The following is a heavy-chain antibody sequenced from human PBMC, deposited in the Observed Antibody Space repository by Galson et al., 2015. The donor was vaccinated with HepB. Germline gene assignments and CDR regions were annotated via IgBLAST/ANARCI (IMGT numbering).Heavy chain of an antibody. CDR1: GGTFSSYA. J-gene: IGHJ5*02. Sequence: SCKASGGTFSSYAISWVRQAPGQGLEWMGGIIPIFGTANYAQKFQGRVTITADESTSTAYMELSSLRSEDTAVYYCARDVTYYYDSSGYNWFDPWGQGTLVTVSS. CDR3: ARDVTYYYDSSGYNWFDP. V-gene: IGHV1-69*01. D-gene: IGHD3-22*01. CDR2: IIPIFGTA.